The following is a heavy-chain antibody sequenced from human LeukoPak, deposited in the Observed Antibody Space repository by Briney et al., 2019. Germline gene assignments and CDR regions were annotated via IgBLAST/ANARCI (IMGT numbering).Heavy chain of an antibody. Sequence: PGGSLRLSCAASGFMFTHHGMHWVRQAPGKGLEWVGRIKSKTDGGTTDYAAPVKGRFTISRDDSKNTLYLQMNSLKTEDTAVYYCTTDPLATSRWGQGTLVTVSS. D-gene: IGHD5-12*01. CDR2: IKSKTDGGTT. CDR3: TTDPLATSR. V-gene: IGHV3-15*01. J-gene: IGHJ4*02. CDR1: GFMFTHHG.